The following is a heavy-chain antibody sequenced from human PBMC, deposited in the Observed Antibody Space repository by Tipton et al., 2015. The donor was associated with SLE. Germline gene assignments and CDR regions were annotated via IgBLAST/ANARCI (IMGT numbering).Heavy chain of an antibody. D-gene: IGHD6-13*01. Sequence: TLSLTCTVSGGSISSSSYYWSWIRQPPGKGLEWIGEINHSGSTNYNPSLKSRVTISVDTSKNQFSLKLSSVTAADTAVYYCASRGQQLGWFDPWGQGTLVTVSS. J-gene: IGHJ5*02. CDR2: INHSGST. V-gene: IGHV4-39*07. CDR3: ASRGQQLGWFDP. CDR1: GGSISSSSYY.